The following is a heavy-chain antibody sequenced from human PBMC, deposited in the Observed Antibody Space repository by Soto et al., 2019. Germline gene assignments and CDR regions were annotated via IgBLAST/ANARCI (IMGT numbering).Heavy chain of an antibody. CDR1: GGSISSSGHY. V-gene: IGHV4-39*01. CDR2: IYYSGST. D-gene: IGHD1-26*01. J-gene: IGHJ6*02. CDR3: ARQAPLRDSGSYFWYYSMDV. Sequence: QLQLQESGPGLVKPSETLSLTCAVSGGSISSSGHYWGLIRQPPGKGLEWIGSIYYSGSTFYNPSLKSRVTISVDTSKNQFSLKLSSVTAADTAVYYCARQAPLRDSGSYFWYYSMDVWGQGTTVTVSS.